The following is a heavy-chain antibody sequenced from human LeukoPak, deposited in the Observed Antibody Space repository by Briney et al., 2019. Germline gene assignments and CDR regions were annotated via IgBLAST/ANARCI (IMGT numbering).Heavy chain of an antibody. CDR1: GFTFSSYG. CDR2: IWYDGSNK. J-gene: IGHJ4*02. Sequence: GGSLRLSCAASGFTFSSYGMHWVRQAPGKGLEWVAVIWYDGSNKYYADSVKGRFTISRDNSKNTLYLQMNSLRAEDTAVYYCARDHRKLTYYYDSSGYYFDYWGQGTLVTVSS. D-gene: IGHD3-22*01. V-gene: IGHV3-33*01. CDR3: ARDHRKLTYYYDSSGYYFDY.